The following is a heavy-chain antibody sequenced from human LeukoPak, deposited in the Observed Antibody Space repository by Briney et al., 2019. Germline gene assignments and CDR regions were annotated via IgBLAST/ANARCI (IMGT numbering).Heavy chain of an antibody. V-gene: IGHV4-59*01. J-gene: IGHJ5*02. CDR2: IYYSGST. CDR3: ARDLRWTADNWFDP. D-gene: IGHD3/OR15-3a*01. Sequence: SETLSLTCTVSGGSISSYYWSWIRQPPGKGLEWIGYIYYSGSTNYNPSLKSRVTISVDTSKNQFSLKLSSVTAADTAVYYCARDLRWTADNWFDPWGQGTLVTVSS. CDR1: GGSISSYY.